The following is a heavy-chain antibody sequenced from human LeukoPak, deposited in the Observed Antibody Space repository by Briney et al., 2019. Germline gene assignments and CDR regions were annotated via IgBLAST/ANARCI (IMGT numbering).Heavy chain of an antibody. V-gene: IGHV1-46*01. J-gene: IGHJ5*02. CDR2: INPSGGST. D-gene: IGHD4-11*01. CDR3: ARDIGYSNTRAWFDP. CDR1: GYTFTSYY. Sequence: ASVKVSCKASGYTFTSYYMHWVRQAPGQGLEWMGIINPSGGSTSYAQKFQDRVTMTRDMSTSTVYMELSSLRSEDTAVYYCARDIGYSNTRAWFDPWGQGTLVTVSS.